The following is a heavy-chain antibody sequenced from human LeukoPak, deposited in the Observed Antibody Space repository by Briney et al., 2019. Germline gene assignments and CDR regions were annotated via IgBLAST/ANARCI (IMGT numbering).Heavy chain of an antibody. CDR1: GGSISSYY. V-gene: IGHV4-59*08. CDR2: IYYSGST. Sequence: SETLSLTCTVSGGSISSYYWSWIRQPPGKGLEWIGDIYYSGSTNYNPSLKSRVTISVDTSKNQFSLKLSSVTAADTAVYYCARRAPYSSSWYPYYYYYGMDVWGQGTTVTVSS. D-gene: IGHD6-13*01. J-gene: IGHJ6*02. CDR3: ARRAPYSSSWYPYYYYYGMDV.